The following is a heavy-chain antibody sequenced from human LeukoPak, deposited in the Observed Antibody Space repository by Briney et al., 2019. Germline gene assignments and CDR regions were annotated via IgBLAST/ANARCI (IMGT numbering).Heavy chain of an antibody. CDR3: AKDRPYYDSSGYTDPALDY. CDR1: GFAFSSYG. J-gene: IGHJ4*02. D-gene: IGHD3-22*01. V-gene: IGHV3-30*02. CDR2: IRYDGSNK. Sequence: GGSLRLSCAASGFAFSSYGMHWVRQAPGKGLEWVAFIRYDGSNKYYADSVKGRFTISRDNSKNTLYLQMNSLRAEDTAVYYCAKDRPYYDSSGYTDPALDYWGQGTLVTVSS.